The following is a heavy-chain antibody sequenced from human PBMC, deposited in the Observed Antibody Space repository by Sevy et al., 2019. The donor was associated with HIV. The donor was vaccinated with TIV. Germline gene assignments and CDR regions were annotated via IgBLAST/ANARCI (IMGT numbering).Heavy chain of an antibody. CDR2: IIPIFGTA. D-gene: IGHD5-18*01. CDR1: GGTFSSYA. V-gene: IGHV1-69*13. Sequence: ASVKVSCKASGGTFSSYAISWVRQAPGQGLEWMGGIIPIFGTANYAQKFQGRVTITAVESTCTAYMELSSLRSEDTAGYYCAEAVAARGYSYGPPYYGMDVWGQGTTVTVSS. J-gene: IGHJ6*02. CDR3: AEAVAARGYSYGPPYYGMDV.